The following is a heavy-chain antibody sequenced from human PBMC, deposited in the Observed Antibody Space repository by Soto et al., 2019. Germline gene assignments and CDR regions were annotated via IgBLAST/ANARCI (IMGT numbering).Heavy chain of an antibody. CDR3: ARHDYYGRGSYNIYYGRDV. CDR1: GGSISSSSYY. D-gene: IGHD3-10*01. V-gene: IGHV4-39*01. CDR2: IYYSGST. J-gene: IGHJ6*04. Sequence: SETLSLTCTVSGGSISSSSYYWGWIRQPPGKGLEWIGSIYYSGSTYYNPSLKSRVTISVDTSKNQFSLKLSSVTAADTAVYFCARHDYYGRGSYNIYYGRDVGGKGTTVP.